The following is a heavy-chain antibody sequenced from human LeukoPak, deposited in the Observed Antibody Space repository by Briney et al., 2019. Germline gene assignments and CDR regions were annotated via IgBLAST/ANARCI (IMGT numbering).Heavy chain of an antibody. Sequence: GGSLRLSCAASGFSVRTTYMSWVRQAPGKGLEWVSVLYTGGGTDHADSVKGRFTISRDNSKNTLYLQMNSLRAEDTAVYYCAKDSYYYYYMDVWGKGTTVTVSS. CDR1: GFSVRTTY. V-gene: IGHV3-53*01. J-gene: IGHJ6*03. CDR3: AKDSYYYYYMDV. CDR2: LYTGGGT.